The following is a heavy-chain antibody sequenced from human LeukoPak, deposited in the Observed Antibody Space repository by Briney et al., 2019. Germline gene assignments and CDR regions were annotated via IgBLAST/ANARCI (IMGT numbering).Heavy chain of an antibody. CDR3: ACSVAPTFSDSSGSDTFDV. V-gene: IGHV4-39*01. Sequence: SESLSLTCTVSGGSVRSSSLYWGWLRQPPRKGLEWIGTIYYSGSTYYNPSLKSRVTISLDTSKNQFSLKLTSVTAADTAVYYCACSVAPTFSDSSGSDTFDVWGLGRMVTVSS. J-gene: IGHJ3*01. CDR2: IYYSGST. CDR1: GGSVRSSSLY. D-gene: IGHD5-12*01.